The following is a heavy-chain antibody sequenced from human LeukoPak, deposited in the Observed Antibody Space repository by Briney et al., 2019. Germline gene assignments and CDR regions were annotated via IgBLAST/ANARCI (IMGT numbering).Heavy chain of an antibody. D-gene: IGHD1-1*01. CDR3: AGAVPYYYYMDV. J-gene: IGHJ6*03. V-gene: IGHV3-21*01. CDR2: ISTSSGYI. CDR1: GFTFSNYS. Sequence: GGSLRLSCAASGFTFSNYSMNWVRQAPGKGLEWVSSISTSSGYIYYADSVKGRFTISRDNAKNSLFLQMNSLRAEDTGVYYCAGAVPYYYYMDVWDKGTTVTVSS.